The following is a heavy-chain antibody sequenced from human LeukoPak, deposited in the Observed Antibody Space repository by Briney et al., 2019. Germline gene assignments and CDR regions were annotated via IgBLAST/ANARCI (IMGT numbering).Heavy chain of an antibody. J-gene: IGHJ4*02. Sequence: GGSLRLSCAASGFTFSSYWMSWVRQAPGKGLEWVANIKEDGSEKYYVDSVKGRFTISRDNAKNSLYLQMNSLRAEDTAVYYCARGSTYYDSSGQVPFDYWGQGTLVTVSS. CDR3: ARGSTYYDSSGQVPFDY. V-gene: IGHV3-7*01. CDR2: IKEDGSEK. D-gene: IGHD3-22*01. CDR1: GFTFSSYW.